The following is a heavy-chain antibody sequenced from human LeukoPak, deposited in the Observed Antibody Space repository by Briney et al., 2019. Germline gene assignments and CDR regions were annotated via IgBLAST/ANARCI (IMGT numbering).Heavy chain of an antibody. CDR3: ARRIEEGVDF. Sequence: ASVKVSCKASGYTFTNYHINWVRQATGQGLEWMGWMSPNSGGTGYAKKFQDRVTMTSSTSISTVYMELSSLISEDTAVYYCARRIEEGVDFWGQGTLVTVTS. V-gene: IGHV1-8*01. J-gene: IGHJ4*02. D-gene: IGHD1-26*01. CDR1: GYTFTNYH. CDR2: MSPNSGGT.